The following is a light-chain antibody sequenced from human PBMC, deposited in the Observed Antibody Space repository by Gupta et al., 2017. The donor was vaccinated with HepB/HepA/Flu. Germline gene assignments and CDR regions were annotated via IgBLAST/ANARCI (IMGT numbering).Light chain of an antibody. Sequence: QSVLTQPPSVSGAPGQRVTISCTGSSSNIGAGYDVHWYQQLPGTAPKLLIYGNSNRPSGVPDRFSGSKSGTSASLAITGLQAEDEADYHCQSHDSSLSGWVFGGGTKLTVL. V-gene: IGLV1-40*01. J-gene: IGLJ3*02. CDR2: GNS. CDR3: QSHDSSLSGWV. CDR1: SSNIGAGYD.